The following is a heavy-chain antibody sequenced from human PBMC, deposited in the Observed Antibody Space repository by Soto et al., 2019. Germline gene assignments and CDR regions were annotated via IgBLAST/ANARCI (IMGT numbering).Heavy chain of an antibody. CDR3: AKDFLRGYSYGPGYYYGMDV. CDR2: ISYDGSNK. CDR1: GFTFSSYG. J-gene: IGHJ6*02. V-gene: IGHV3-30*18. Sequence: PVGSLRLSCAASGFTFSSYGMHWVRQAPGKGLEWVAVISYDGSNKYYADSVKGRFTISRDNSKNTLYLQMNSLRAEDTAVYYCAKDFLRGYSYGPGYYYGMDVWGQGTTVTVSS. D-gene: IGHD5-18*01.